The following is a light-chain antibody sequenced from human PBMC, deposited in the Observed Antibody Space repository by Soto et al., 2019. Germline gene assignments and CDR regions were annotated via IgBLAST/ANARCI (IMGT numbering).Light chain of an antibody. CDR2: SAS. Sequence: DIQMTQSPSSLSASVGDRVTITCRASQDISIYLAWYKQQPGKVPKLLIYSASTLQSRVPSRFSGSGSGTDFTLTISSLQPEDVATYYCQKFNTAPLTFGQGTRLEIK. V-gene: IGKV1-27*01. J-gene: IGKJ5*01. CDR3: QKFNTAPLT. CDR1: QDISIY.